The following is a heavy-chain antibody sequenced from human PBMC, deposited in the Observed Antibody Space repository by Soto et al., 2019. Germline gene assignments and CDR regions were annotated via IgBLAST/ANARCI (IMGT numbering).Heavy chain of an antibody. CDR3: ARGTSGEKRITIFGVVTPPFDY. CDR1: GYTFTSYG. CDR2: ISAYNGNT. Sequence: ASVKVSCKASGYTFTSYGISWVRQAPGQGLEWMGWISAYNGNTNYAQKLQGRVTMTTDTSTSTAYMELRSQRSDDTAVYYCARGTSGEKRITIFGVVTPPFDYWGQGTLVTVSS. D-gene: IGHD3-3*01. V-gene: IGHV1-18*01. J-gene: IGHJ4*02.